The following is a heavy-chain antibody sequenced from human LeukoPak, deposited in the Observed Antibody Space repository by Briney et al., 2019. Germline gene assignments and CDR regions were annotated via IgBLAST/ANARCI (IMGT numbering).Heavy chain of an antibody. Sequence: GGSLRLSCAVSGLTFNNYAMSWVRQAPGKGLEWVSAISKSGDHTYYAASAKGRFTIYRDNSKNTQYLQMNSLRAEDTAVYYCARGVVVTAPFYGMDVWGQGTTVTVSS. V-gene: IGHV3-23*01. J-gene: IGHJ6*02. D-gene: IGHD2-21*02. CDR3: ARGVVVTAPFYGMDV. CDR2: ISKSGDHT. CDR1: GLTFNNYA.